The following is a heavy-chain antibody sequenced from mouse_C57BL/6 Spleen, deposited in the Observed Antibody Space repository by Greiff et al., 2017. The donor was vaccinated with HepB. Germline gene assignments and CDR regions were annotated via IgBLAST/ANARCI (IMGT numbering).Heavy chain of an antibody. CDR2: ISSGGSYT. D-gene: IGHD2-4*01. Sequence: EVKVVESGGDLVKPGGSLKLSCAASGFTFSSYGMSWVRQTPDKRLEWVATISSGGSYTYYPDSVKGRITISRDNAKNTLYLQMSSLKSEDTAMYYCARHSLSYDDDGFAYWGQGTLVTVSA. V-gene: IGHV5-6*01. CDR3: ARHSLSYDDDGFAY. J-gene: IGHJ3*01. CDR1: GFTFSSYG.